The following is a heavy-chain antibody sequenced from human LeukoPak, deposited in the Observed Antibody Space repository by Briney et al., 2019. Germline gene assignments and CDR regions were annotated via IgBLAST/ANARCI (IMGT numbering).Heavy chain of an antibody. Sequence: SVKVSCKASGGTFSSYAISWVRQAPGQGLEWMGGIIPIFGTANYAQKFQGRVTITADESTSTAYMELSSLRSEDTAVYYCASGEYCTNGVCYTSWGQGTLVTVSS. CDR2: IIPIFGTA. V-gene: IGHV1-69*13. CDR1: GGTFSSYA. CDR3: ASGEYCTNGVCYTS. D-gene: IGHD2-8*01. J-gene: IGHJ4*02.